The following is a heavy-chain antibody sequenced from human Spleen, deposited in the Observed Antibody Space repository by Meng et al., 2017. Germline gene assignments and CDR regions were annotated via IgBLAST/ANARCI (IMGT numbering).Heavy chain of an antibody. CDR2: IYYSGST. CDR3: ARGPTTMAHDFDY. V-gene: IGHV4-61*01. D-gene: IGHD4-11*01. CDR1: GGSVSSGSYY. J-gene: IGHJ4*02. Sequence: QVQLQESGPGLVRPSETLSLTCTVSGGSVSSGSYYWSWIRQPPGKGLEWIGYIYYSGSTNYSPSLKSRVTISVDTSKNQFSLKLSSVTAADSAVYYCARGPTTMAHDFDYWGQGTLVTVSS.